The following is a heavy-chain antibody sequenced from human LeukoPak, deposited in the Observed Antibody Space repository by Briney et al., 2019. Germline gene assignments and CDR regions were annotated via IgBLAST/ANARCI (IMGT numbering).Heavy chain of an antibody. CDR1: GGSISSYY. V-gene: IGHV4-59*08. CDR3: ARHLGYCSSTSCYSWFDP. Sequence: SETLPLTCTVSGGSISSYYWSWIRQPPGKGLEWIGHIYYSESTNYNPSLKSRVTISVDTSKNQFSLKVRSVTAADTAVYYCARHLGYCSSTSCYSWFDPWGQGTLVTVSS. J-gene: IGHJ5*02. CDR2: IYYSEST. D-gene: IGHD2-2*01.